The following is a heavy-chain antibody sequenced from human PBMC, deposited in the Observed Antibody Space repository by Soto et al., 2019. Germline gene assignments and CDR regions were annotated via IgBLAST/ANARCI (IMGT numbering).Heavy chain of an antibody. V-gene: IGHV3-23*01. CDR2: ISGSGGST. D-gene: IGHD3-22*01. J-gene: IGHJ5*02. CDR3: AKGITMLVVVIKT. CDR1: GFTFSSYA. Sequence: EVRLLESGGGLVQPGGSLRLSCAASGFTFSSYAMTWVRQAPGKGLEWVSVISGSGGSTYYADSVKGRFTISRDNSKNMFYLEMNSLRAEDTDAYYCAKGITMLVVVIKTWGQGTLVSVSS.